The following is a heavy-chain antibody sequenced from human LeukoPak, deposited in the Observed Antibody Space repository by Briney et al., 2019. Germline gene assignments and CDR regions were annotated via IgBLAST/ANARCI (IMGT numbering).Heavy chain of an antibody. CDR1: GGSISSYY. CDR3: ARAGGYCSSTSCLNWFDP. Sequence: SETLSLTCTVSGGSISSYYWSWIRQPPGKGLEWFGYIYYSGSTNYNPSLKSRVTISVDTSKNQFSLKLSSVTAADTAVYYCARAGGYCSSTSCLNWFDPWGQGTLVTVSS. CDR2: IYYSGST. V-gene: IGHV4-59*01. D-gene: IGHD2-2*03. J-gene: IGHJ5*02.